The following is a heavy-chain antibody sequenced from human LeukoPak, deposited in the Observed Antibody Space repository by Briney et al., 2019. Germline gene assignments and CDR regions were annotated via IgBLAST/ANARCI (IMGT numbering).Heavy chain of an antibody. CDR1: GFTFSSYS. CDR3: ASDEEGIVAAGFDY. D-gene: IGHD6-13*01. CDR2: ISSSSSYI. J-gene: IGHJ4*02. V-gene: IGHV3-21*01. Sequence: PGGSLRLSCAASGFTFSSYSMNWVRQAPGKGLEWVSSISSSSSYIYYAESVKGRFTISRDNAKSSLYLQMNSLRAEDTAVYYCASDEEGIVAAGFDYWGQGILVTVSS.